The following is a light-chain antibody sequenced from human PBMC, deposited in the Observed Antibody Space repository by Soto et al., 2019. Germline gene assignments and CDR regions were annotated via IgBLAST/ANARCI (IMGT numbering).Light chain of an antibody. J-gene: IGLJ2*01. CDR2: HSN. CDR3: ATWDGSLNGVV. CDR1: SSNIGSNT. V-gene: IGLV1-44*01. Sequence: QAVVTQPPSASGTPGQRVTISCSGSSSNIGSNTVNWYQQLPGTAPKLLIYHSNQRPSGVPVRFSGSKYGTSASLAISGLQSEDETHYYCATWDGSLNGVVFGGGTKLTVL.